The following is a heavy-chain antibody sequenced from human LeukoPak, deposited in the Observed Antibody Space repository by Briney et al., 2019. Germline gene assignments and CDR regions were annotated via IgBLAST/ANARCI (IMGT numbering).Heavy chain of an antibody. J-gene: IGHJ4*02. CDR3: SKDGNPGIVGPTKDYFDY. CDR1: GFTFGSYA. D-gene: IGHD1-26*01. Sequence: PGGSLRLSCAASGFTFGSYAMSWVRQAPGKGLEWVSAISGSGGSTYYADSVKGRFTISRDDSKNTLYLRVNSLRAEDTAVYYCSKDGNPGIVGPTKDYFDYWGQGTLVTVSS. CDR2: ISGSGGST. V-gene: IGHV3-23*01.